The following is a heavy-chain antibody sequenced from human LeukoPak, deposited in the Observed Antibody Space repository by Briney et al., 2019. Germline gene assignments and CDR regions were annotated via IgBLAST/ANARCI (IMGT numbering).Heavy chain of an antibody. J-gene: IGHJ4*02. Sequence: ASVKVSCKASGYTFTSYGLSWVRQAPGQGLEWMGWINPNSGGTNYAQKFLGRVTMTRDTSISTAYMELSRLRSDDTAVYYCARVATVHGKDYWGQGTLVTVSS. CDR3: ARVATVHGKDY. CDR2: INPNSGGT. V-gene: IGHV1-2*02. CDR1: GYTFTSYG. D-gene: IGHD1-26*01.